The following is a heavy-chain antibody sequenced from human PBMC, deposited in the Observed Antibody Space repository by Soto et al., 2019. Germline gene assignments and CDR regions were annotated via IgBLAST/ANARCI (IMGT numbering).Heavy chain of an antibody. D-gene: IGHD6-19*01. CDR3: TSEVDSSGWYSYYYYGMDV. CDR1: GFTFSNVW. J-gene: IGHJ6*02. V-gene: IGHV3-15*07. CDR2: IKSKTDGGTT. Sequence: GGSLRLSCAASGFTFSNVWMNWVRQAPGKGLEWVGRIKSKTDGGTTDYAAPVKGRFTISRDDSKNTLYLQMNSLKTEDTAVYYCTSEVDSSGWYSYYYYGMDVWGQGTTVTVS.